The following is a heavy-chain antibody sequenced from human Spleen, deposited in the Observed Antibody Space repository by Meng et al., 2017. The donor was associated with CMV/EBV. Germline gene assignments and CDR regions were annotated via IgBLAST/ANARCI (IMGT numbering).Heavy chain of an antibody. CDR1: VSVGRSNYY. Sequence: VSVGRSNYYWGWIRQPPGKGLEWIGTIYYSGSTFYNPSLKSRVTRSGDTSKNQISLKLRSVTAADAAVYYCARGDIVATVGLWFDPWGQGTLVTVSS. V-gene: IGHV4-39*07. J-gene: IGHJ5*02. CDR3: ARGDIVATVGLWFDP. CDR2: IYYSGST. D-gene: IGHD5-12*01.